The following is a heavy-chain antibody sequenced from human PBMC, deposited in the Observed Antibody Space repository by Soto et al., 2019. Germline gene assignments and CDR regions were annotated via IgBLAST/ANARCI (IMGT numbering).Heavy chain of an antibody. V-gene: IGHV3-30-3*01. CDR1: GFTFSSYA. J-gene: IGHJ4*02. CDR3: AGNYFDY. Sequence: GGSLRLSCAASGFTFSSYAMHWVRQAPGKGLEWVAVISYDGSNKYYADSVKGRFTISRDNSKNTLYLQMNSLRAEDTAVYYCAGNYFDYWGQGTLVTVSS. CDR2: ISYDGSNK.